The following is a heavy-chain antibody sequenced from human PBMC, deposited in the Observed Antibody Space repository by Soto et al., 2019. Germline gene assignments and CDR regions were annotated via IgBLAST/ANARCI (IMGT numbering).Heavy chain of an antibody. Sequence: QVQLVQSGAEVKKPGSSVKVSCKASGGTFSSYAISWVRQAPGQGLEWMGGIIPIFGTANYAQKFQGRVTIPADECTSTAYMELRSLRSEDTAVYYFAGGQYYGSGSYSMLEGYFDDWGQGTLVTVSS. J-gene: IGHJ4*02. D-gene: IGHD3-10*01. CDR3: AGGQYYGSGSYSMLEGYFDD. V-gene: IGHV1-69*01. CDR1: GGTFSSYA. CDR2: IIPIFGTA.